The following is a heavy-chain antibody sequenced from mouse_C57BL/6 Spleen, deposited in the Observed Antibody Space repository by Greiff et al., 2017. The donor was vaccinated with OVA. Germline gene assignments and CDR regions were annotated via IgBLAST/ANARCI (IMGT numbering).Heavy chain of an antibody. CDR2: IDPETGGT. D-gene: IGHD1-1*01. CDR1: GYTFTDYE. V-gene: IGHV1-15*01. J-gene: IGHJ2*01. CDR3: TRGATVAFDY. Sequence: VQRVESGAELVRPGASVTLSCKASGYTFTDYEMHWVKQTPVHGLEWIGAIDPETGGTAYNQKFKGKAILTADKSSSTAYMELRSLTSEDSAVYYCTRGATVAFDYWGQGTTLTVSS.